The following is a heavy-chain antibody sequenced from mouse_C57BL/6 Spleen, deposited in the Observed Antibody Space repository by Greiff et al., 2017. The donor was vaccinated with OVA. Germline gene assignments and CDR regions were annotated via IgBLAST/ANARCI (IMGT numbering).Heavy chain of an antibody. D-gene: IGHD1-1*01. CDR3: AKSTDWYFDV. J-gene: IGHJ1*03. CDR2: ISYDGSN. V-gene: IGHV3-6*01. CDR1: GYSITSGYY. Sequence: DVQLVESGPGLVKPSQSLSLTCSVTGYSITSGYYWNWIRQFPGNKLEWMGYISYDGSNNYNPSLKNRISITRDTSKNQFFLKLNSVTTEDTATYYCAKSTDWYFDVWGTGTTVTVSS.